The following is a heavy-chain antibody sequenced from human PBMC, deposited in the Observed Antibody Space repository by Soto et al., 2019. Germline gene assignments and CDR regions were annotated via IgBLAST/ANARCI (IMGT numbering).Heavy chain of an antibody. J-gene: IGHJ3*02. D-gene: IGHD2-15*01. CDR3: ARTPLTSDAFDI. V-gene: IGHV3-33*01. CDR1: GFTFSTYA. CDR2: IWYDGTTK. Sequence: QVQLVESGGGVVQPGRSLTLSCAASGFTFSTYAMHWVRQAPGKGLEWVAVIWYDGTTKFYADFVRGRFTISRDNSNNTLYLQLNSLIPDDTAVYYCARTPLTSDAFDIWGQGTTVTVSS.